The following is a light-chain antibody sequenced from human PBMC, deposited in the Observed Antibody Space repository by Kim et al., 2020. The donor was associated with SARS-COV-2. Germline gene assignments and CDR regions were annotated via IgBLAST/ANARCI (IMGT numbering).Light chain of an antibody. CDR1: SSDVGGYIY. J-gene: IGLJ3*02. CDR2: DVT. CDR3: CSYAGSYWV. V-gene: IGLV2-11*01. Sequence: GQSVTNSCTGTSSDVGGYIYVSWYQHHPGKAPKLMIYDVTKRPSGVPDRFSGSKSGNTASLTISGLQAEDEADYYCCSYAGSYWVFGGGTQLTVL.